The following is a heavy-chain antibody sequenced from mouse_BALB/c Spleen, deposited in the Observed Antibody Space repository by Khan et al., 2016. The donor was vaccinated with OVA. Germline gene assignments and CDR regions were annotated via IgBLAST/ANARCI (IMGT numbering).Heavy chain of an antibody. D-gene: IGHD2-14*01. CDR2: ISSGGST. Sequence: EVELVESGGGSVKPGGSLKLSCAVSGFTFSSYVMSWVRQTPEKRLVWVASISSGGSTYYPDSVKGRFTISRDNVRNIVYLQMSSLRSEDMAMYYCARRAYRYDEYYFDYWGQGTTLTVSS. J-gene: IGHJ2*01. V-gene: IGHV5-6-5*01. CDR1: GFTFSSYV. CDR3: ARRAYRYDEYYFDY.